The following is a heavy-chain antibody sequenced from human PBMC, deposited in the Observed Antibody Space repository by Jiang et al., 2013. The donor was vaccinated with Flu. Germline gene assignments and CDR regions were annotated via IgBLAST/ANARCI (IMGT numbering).Heavy chain of an antibody. J-gene: IGHJ4*02. Sequence: VKKPGSSVKVSCKASGGTFSSYAISWVRQAPGQGLEWMGRIIPILGIANYAQKFQGRVTITADKSTSTAYMELSSLRSEDTAVYYCARNIEAVGPYYFDYWGQGTLVTVSS. CDR1: GGTFSSYA. D-gene: IGHD6-19*01. CDR3: ARNIEAVGPYYFDY. CDR2: IIPILGIA. V-gene: IGHV1-69*04.